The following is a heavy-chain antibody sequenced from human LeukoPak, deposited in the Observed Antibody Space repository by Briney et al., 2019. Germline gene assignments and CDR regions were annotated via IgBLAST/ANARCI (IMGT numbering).Heavy chain of an antibody. CDR3: ARAMSYYDFWGQPYYYYMDV. D-gene: IGHD3-3*01. CDR1: GFTFSSYW. CDR2: IKQDGSEK. V-gene: IGHV3-7*01. Sequence: PGGSLRLSCAASGFTFSSYWMSWARQAPGKGLEWVANIKQDGSEKYYVDSVKGRFTISRDNAKNSLYLQMNSLRAEDTAVYYCARAMSYYDFWGQPYYYYMDVWGKGTTVTVSS. J-gene: IGHJ6*03.